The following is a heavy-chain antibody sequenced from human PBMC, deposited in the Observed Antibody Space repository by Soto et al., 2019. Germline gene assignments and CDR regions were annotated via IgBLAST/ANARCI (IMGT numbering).Heavy chain of an antibody. CDR1: GFTVSSSA. J-gene: IGHJ6*02. CDR3: AKGPTIFGVIISYSYYYGMDV. D-gene: IGHD3-3*01. CDR2: ISGSGTTT. Sequence: EVQLLESGGGLVQPGGSLRLSCAASGFTVSSSAMSWVRQAPGKGLEWVLAISGSGTTTYYADSVKGRFTISRDNSKNMVYVQMNSLRVEDTALYFCAKGPTIFGVIISYSYYYGMDVWGHGTTVTVSS. V-gene: IGHV3-23*01.